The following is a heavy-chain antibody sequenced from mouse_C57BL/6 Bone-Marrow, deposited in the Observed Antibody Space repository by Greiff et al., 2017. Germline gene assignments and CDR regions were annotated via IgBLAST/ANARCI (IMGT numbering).Heavy chain of an antibody. V-gene: IGHV14-4*01. D-gene: IGHD1-1*01. CDR1: GFNIKDDY. J-gene: IGHJ2*01. Sequence: EVQLVESGAELVRPGASVKLSCTASGFNIKDDYMHWVKQRPEQGLEWIGWIDPENGDTEYASKFQGKATITADTSSNTAYLQLRSLTSEDTAVYYCTLITTVVATDYWGQGTTLTVSS. CDR3: TLITTVVATDY. CDR2: IDPENGDT.